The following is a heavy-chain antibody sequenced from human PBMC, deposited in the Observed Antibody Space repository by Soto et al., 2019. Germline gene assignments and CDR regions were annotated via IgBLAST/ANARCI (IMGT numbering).Heavy chain of an antibody. Sequence: QVQLVESGGGVVQPGRSLRLSCAASGFTFSTYGMHWVRQAPGKGLEWVALIWSDGSNKYYADSMKGRFTISRDNSKKTLYLQMNSLGAEDTAVYYCVRVFDTYYFDLWGQGNMVTVSS. J-gene: IGHJ4*02. V-gene: IGHV3-33*01. CDR1: GFTFSTYG. D-gene: IGHD3-9*01. CDR2: IWSDGSNK. CDR3: VRVFDTYYFDL.